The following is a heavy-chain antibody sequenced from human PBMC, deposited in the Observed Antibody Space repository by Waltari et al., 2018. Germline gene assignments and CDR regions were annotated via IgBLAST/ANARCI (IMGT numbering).Heavy chain of an antibody. D-gene: IGHD3-10*01. CDR2: IYHSGRT. CDR3: ARVGYYGSGSSPNFDY. CDR1: GYSISSGYY. J-gene: IGHJ4*02. V-gene: IGHV4-38-2*02. Sequence: QVQLQESGPGLVKPSETLSLPCTVSGYSISSGYYWGWIRQPPGKGLEWIGSIYHSGRTYYNPSLKSRVTISVDTSKNQFSLKLSSVTAADTAVYYCARVGYYGSGSSPNFDYWGQGTLVTVSS.